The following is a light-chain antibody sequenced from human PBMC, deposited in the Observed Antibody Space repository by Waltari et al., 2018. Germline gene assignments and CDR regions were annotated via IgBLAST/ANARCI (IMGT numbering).Light chain of an antibody. CDR2: DVN. J-gene: IGLJ2*01. CDR3: SSYAGNNISL. CDR1: NSDVGTSTY. V-gene: IGLV2-8*01. Sequence: QSALTQPPSATGSPGQSVTISCTGTNSDVGTSTYVSWYQHRAGKAPKLIIFDVNKRPSWVPDRFSGSRSDNTASLTVSGLQAEDEADYYCSSYAGNNISLFGGGTKLTVL.